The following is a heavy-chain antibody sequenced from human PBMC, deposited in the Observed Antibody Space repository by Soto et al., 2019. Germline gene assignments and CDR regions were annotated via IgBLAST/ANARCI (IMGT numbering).Heavy chain of an antibody. V-gene: IGHV4-61*01. J-gene: IGHJ4*02. CDR3: ARGYSHYAH. CDR2: IYYSGPS. CDR1: GGSVSRDSNF. D-gene: IGHD4-4*01. Sequence: NPSETLSLTCTVSGGSVSRDSNFWSWIRQPPWKGLEWIGYIYYSGPSRYNPSLESRVTISIDSSKNQVSLTLTSVTAADTAVYYCARGYSHYAHWGRGXLVTVYS.